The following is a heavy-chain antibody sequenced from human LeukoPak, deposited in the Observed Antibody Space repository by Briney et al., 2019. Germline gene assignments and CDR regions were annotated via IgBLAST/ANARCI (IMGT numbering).Heavy chain of an antibody. D-gene: IGHD6-13*01. V-gene: IGHV3-30*04. CDR2: ISYDGSNK. CDR1: GFTFSSYA. Sequence: PGGSLRLSCAASGFTFSSYAMHWVRQAPGKGLEWVAVISYDGSNKYYADSVKGRFTISRDNSKNTLYLQMNSLRAEDTAVYYCATRYSSSWDLGYWGQGTLVTVSS. CDR3: ATRYSSSWDLGY. J-gene: IGHJ4*02.